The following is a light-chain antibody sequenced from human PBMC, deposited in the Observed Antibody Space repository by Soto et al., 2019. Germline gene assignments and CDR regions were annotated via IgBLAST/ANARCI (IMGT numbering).Light chain of an antibody. J-gene: IGKJ3*01. CDR1: QSVGSNY. Sequence: EIVLTQSPGTLSLSPGERATLYCRASQSVGSNYLAWYQQKPGQAPRVLIYGASSRATGIPDRFSGSGSGADFTLTISILEPEDFAVYYCQQYTTSPFTFGPGTKVDI. CDR2: GAS. CDR3: QQYTTSPFT. V-gene: IGKV3-20*01.